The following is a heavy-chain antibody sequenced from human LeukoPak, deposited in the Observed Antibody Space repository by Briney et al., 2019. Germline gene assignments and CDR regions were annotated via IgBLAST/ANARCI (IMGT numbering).Heavy chain of an antibody. J-gene: IGHJ4*02. D-gene: IGHD4-17*01. CDR2: ISSSSNTI. CDR3: AREADYGDYALDY. CDR1: GFTFSSYE. Sequence: GGSLRLSCAASGFTFSSYEMNWVRQAPGKGLEWVSYISSSSNTIYYGDSVKGRFTISRDNAKNSLYLQMNSLRAEDTAVYYCAREADYGDYALDYWGQGTLVTVSS. V-gene: IGHV3-48*01.